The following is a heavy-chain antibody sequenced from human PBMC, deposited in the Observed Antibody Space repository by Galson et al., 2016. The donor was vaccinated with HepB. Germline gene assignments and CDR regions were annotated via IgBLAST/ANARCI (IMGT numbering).Heavy chain of an antibody. Sequence: SETLSLTCSVSGDSISSRNYYWGWIRQPPGKGQDWIGSIYYSGTTYYNPSPQSRVSISLDTSKNQFSLKMFSVTAADTAVFYCVRQTRMITGWSWAYFDNWGQGILVTVSS. V-gene: IGHV4-39*01. J-gene: IGHJ4*02. CDR2: IYYSGTT. D-gene: IGHD6-19*01. CDR3: VRQTRMITGWSWAYFDN. CDR1: GDSISSRNYY.